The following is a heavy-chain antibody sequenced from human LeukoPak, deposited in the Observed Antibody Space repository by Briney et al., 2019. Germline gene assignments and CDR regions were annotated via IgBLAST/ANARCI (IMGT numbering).Heavy chain of an antibody. CDR3: ARGAAGYSYG. D-gene: IGHD5-18*01. CDR1: GGSFSGYY. V-gene: IGHV4-34*01. J-gene: IGHJ4*02. CDR2: INHSGST. Sequence: PSETLSLTCAVYGGSFSGYYWSWIRQPPGKGLEWIGEINHSGSTNYNPSLKSRVTISVDTSKNQFSLKLSSVTAADTAMYYCARGAAGYSYGWGLGTLVTVSS.